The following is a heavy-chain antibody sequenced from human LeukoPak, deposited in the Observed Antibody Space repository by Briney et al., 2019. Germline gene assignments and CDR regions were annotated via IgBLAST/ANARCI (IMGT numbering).Heavy chain of an antibody. Sequence: GGSLRLSCAASGFTFSSYSMNWVRQAPGKGLEWVSSISSSSSYIYYADSVKGRFTISRDNAKNSLYLQMNSLRAEDTAVYYCARDRGGRWFDPWGQGTLVTVSS. CDR3: ARDRGGRWFDP. CDR2: ISSSSSYI. J-gene: IGHJ5*02. D-gene: IGHD3-16*01. V-gene: IGHV3-21*01. CDR1: GFTFSSYS.